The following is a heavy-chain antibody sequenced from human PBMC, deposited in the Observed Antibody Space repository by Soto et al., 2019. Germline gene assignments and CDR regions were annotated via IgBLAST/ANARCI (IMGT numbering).Heavy chain of an antibody. CDR3: AKATATGGGAFDI. Sequence: VVSRIISCAGSGFICSSYDMSWVRQAPGKGLEWVSTILVDGRTFYVDSVKGRFTISRDTSQNTVYLQMNSLTAGDTALYYCAKATATGGGAFDICGQGTMVTVS. D-gene: IGHD2-8*02. CDR1: GFICSSYD. J-gene: IGHJ3*02. CDR2: ILVDGRT. V-gene: IGHV3-23*01.